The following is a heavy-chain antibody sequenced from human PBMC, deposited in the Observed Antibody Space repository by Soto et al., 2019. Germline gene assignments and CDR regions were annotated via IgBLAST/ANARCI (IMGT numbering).Heavy chain of an antibody. Sequence: SETLSLTCAVSGVSISSGNWWTWVRQSPQRGLEYIGEIFHDGTANYYPSFERRVAISVDTSKNQFSLKLTSVTAADTAIYFFARLVYDTRLNYMYFVLWGPGPLLTVYS. V-gene: IGHV4-4*02. CDR3: ARLVYDTRLNYMYFVL. CDR2: IFHDGTA. CDR1: GVSISSGNW. J-gene: IGHJ4*02. D-gene: IGHD3-10*01.